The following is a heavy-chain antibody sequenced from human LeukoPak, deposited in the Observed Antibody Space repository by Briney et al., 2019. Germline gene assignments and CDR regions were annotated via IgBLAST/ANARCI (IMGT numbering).Heavy chain of an antibody. CDR2: ISSSSSTI. V-gene: IGHV3-48*01. J-gene: IGHJ4*02. D-gene: IGHD2-15*01. CDR1: GFTFSSYS. CDR3: AKTLTPVVAAAYFDY. Sequence: GGSLRLSCAASGFTFSSYSMNWVRQAPGKGLEWVSYISSSSSTIYYADSVKGRFTISRDNAKNSLYLQMNSRRAEDMAVYYCAKTLTPVVAAAYFDYWGQGTLVTVSS.